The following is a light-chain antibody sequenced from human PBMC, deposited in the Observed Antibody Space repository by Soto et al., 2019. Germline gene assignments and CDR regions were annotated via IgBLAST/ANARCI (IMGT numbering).Light chain of an antibody. J-gene: IGKJ5*01. V-gene: IGKV3-11*01. CDR1: QSISDT. CDR2: GPS. Sequence: EIVMKKNPATQPVSPGGRATLSCRASQSISDTLAWYQPKPGQAPRLLIHGPSTRATGIPDRFICSGSGTDFTLTISSLEPEEFSGYFCQQRSNLLTCGQGTRLEI. CDR3: QQRSNLLT.